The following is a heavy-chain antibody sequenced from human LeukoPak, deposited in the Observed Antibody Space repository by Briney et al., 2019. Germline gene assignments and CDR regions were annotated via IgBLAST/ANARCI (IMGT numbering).Heavy chain of an antibody. CDR2: IYYSGST. J-gene: IGHJ4*02. V-gene: IGHV4-30-4*08. D-gene: IGHD3-3*01. Sequence: SETLSLTCTVSGGSISSSSYYWSWIRQPPGKGLEWIGYIYYSGSTYYNPSLKSRVTISVDTSKNQFSLKLSSVTAADTAVYYCARRVTYYDFWSGENYFDYWGQGTLVTVSS. CDR3: ARRVTYYDFWSGENYFDY. CDR1: GGSISSSSYY.